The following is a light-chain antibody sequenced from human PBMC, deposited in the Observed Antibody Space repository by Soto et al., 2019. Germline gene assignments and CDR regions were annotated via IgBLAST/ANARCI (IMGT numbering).Light chain of an antibody. V-gene: IGKV3-15*01. CDR3: QQYNNWPAT. CDR2: GTS. J-gene: IGKJ1*01. CDR1: QSVNSN. Sequence: EIVMTQSPATLSVSPGERATLSCRASQSVNSNLAWYQQKPGQAPRLLISGTSTRATGIPARFTGSGSGAEFTLTISSLQSEDFADYYCQQYNNWPATFGQGTKVEIK.